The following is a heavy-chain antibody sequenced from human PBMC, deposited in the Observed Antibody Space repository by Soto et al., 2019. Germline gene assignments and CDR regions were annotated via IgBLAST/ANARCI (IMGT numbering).Heavy chain of an antibody. V-gene: IGHV3-33*08. CDR3: SRDQSPLEIYRTPDAFDI. J-gene: IGHJ3*02. CDR2: IWYDGSNK. CDR1: GFTFSSYG. D-gene: IGHD1-1*01. Sequence: GGSLRLSCAASGFTFSSYGMHWVRQAPGKGLEWVAVIWYDGSNKYYADSVKGLFTISRDNSKNTLYLQMNSLRAEDTAVYYCSRDQSPLEIYRTPDAFDILGQGTMVTVSS.